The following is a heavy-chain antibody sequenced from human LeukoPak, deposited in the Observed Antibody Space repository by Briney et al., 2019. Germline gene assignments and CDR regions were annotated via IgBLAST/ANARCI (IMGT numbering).Heavy chain of an antibody. Sequence: PSETLSLTCTVSGGSISSYYWSWIRQPPGKGLEWIGYTSYSGSTNYNPSLKSRVTMSVDTSKNQFSVKLSSVTAADTALYSCARRLRGVATDALDIWGQGTMVTVSS. CDR3: ARRLRGVATDALDI. CDR2: TSYSGST. J-gene: IGHJ3*02. V-gene: IGHV4-59*01. CDR1: GGSISSYY. D-gene: IGHD3-10*01.